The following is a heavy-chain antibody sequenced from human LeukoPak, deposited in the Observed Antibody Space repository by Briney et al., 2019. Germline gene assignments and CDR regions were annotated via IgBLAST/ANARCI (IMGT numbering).Heavy chain of an antibody. CDR1: GYTFTGHY. J-gene: IGHJ5*02. D-gene: IGHD5-12*01. CDR2: ILPLVGRL. Sequence: SVKVSCKASGYTFTGHYMHWVRQAPGQGLEWMGRILPLVGRLHYAQKFQGRFTLTADKSTTTVYMELSSLRSEDTAVYYCVRSGYDYDWFDPWGQGTLVTVSS. CDR3: VRSGYDYDWFDP. V-gene: IGHV1-69*02.